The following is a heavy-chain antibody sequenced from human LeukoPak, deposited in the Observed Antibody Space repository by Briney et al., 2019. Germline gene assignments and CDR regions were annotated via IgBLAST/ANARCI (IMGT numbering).Heavy chain of an antibody. CDR1: GGSISSYY. Sequence: PSETLSLTCTVSGGSISSYYWSWIRQPPGKGLEWIGYIYYSGSTNYNPSLKSRVTISVDTSKNQFSLKLSSVTAADTAVYYCARARGISTGLSWSYFFDYWGQGTLVTVSS. V-gene: IGHV4-59*01. D-gene: IGHD2-21*01. CDR2: IYYSGST. J-gene: IGHJ4*02. CDR3: ARARGISTGLSWSYFFDY.